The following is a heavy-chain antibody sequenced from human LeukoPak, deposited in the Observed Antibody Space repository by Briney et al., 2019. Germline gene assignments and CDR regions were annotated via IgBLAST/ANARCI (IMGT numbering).Heavy chain of an antibody. V-gene: IGHV4-39*07. J-gene: IGHJ3*02. D-gene: IGHD1-26*01. Sequence: SESLSLTCTVSGGSISSGSYNWGWTRQSPGKGLECIGSIYFSGSTKYNPSLKSRDSMSVDTSKNQFSLKLSSVTAADTAVYYCARMGVGATADAFDIWGQGTLVTVSS. CDR1: GGSISSGSYN. CDR3: ARMGVGATADAFDI. CDR2: IYFSGST.